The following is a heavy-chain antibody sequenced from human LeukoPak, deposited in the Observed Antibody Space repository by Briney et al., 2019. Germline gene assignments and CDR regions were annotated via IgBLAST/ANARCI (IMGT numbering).Heavy chain of an antibody. V-gene: IGHV3-23*01. Sequence: PGGSLRLSCAASGFTFSSYAMSWVRQAPGKGLEWVSAISGSGGSTYYADSVKGRFTISRDNSKNTLYLQMNSLRAEDTAVYYCAKDLGYCSSTSCYWMDYWGQGTLVTVSS. CDR3: AKDLGYCSSTSCYWMDY. D-gene: IGHD2-2*01. CDR2: ISGSGGST. CDR1: GFTFSSYA. J-gene: IGHJ4*02.